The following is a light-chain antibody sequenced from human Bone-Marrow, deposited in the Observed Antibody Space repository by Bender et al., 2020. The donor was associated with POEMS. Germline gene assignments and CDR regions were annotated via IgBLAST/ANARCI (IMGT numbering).Light chain of an antibody. V-gene: IGLV7-46*01. Sequence: QAVVTQEPSLTVSPGGTVTLTCVSSTGPVTSGHYPYWFQQKPCQAPRTLIYDTSNKHSWTPARFSGSLLGGKAALTLSGAQPEDEAEYYCMLSYSGAWVFGGGTKLTVL. CDR3: MLSYSGAWV. CDR2: DTS. J-gene: IGLJ3*02. CDR1: TGPVTSGHY.